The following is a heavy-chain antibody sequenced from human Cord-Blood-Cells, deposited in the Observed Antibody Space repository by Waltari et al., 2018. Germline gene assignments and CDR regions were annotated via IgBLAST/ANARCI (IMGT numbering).Heavy chain of an antibody. D-gene: IGHD2-2*01. J-gene: IGHJ5*02. CDR2: INHSGST. Sequence: QVQLQQWGAGLLKPSETLSLTCAVDGGSFSGYYWSWIRHPPGNGLEWIGKINHSGSTNYNPPRKSRVTISVDTTKNQFSLKLSSVTAADTAVYYCAIAAPAVIVVRLNWFDPWGQGTLVTVSS. CDR3: AIAAPAVIVVRLNWFDP. CDR1: GGSFSGYY. V-gene: IGHV4-34*01.